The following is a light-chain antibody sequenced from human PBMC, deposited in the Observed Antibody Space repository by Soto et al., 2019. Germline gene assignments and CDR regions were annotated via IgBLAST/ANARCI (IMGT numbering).Light chain of an antibody. Sequence: QSALTQPASVSGSPGQSITISCTGTSSDVGGYDYVSWYQHFPGKAPKLIIYEVSNRPSGVSNRFSGSKSGNTASLTISGLQAEDEADYYCSSYTSSSTVDVVFGGGTQLTVL. CDR3: SSYTSSSTVDVV. V-gene: IGLV2-14*01. J-gene: IGLJ2*01. CDR2: EVS. CDR1: SSDVGGYDY.